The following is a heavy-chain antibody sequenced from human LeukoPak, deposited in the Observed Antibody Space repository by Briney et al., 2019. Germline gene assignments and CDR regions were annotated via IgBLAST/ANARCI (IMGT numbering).Heavy chain of an antibody. Sequence: GESLKISCKGSGYSFTSYWIGWVRQMPGKGLEWMGIIYPGDSDTRYSPSFQGQVTISADKSISTAYLQWSSLKASDTAMYYCARPNQYYYDSSGYSRADAFDIWGQGTMVTVSS. V-gene: IGHV5-51*01. J-gene: IGHJ3*02. CDR1: GYSFTSYW. D-gene: IGHD3-22*01. CDR2: IYPGDSDT. CDR3: ARPNQYYYDSSGYSRADAFDI.